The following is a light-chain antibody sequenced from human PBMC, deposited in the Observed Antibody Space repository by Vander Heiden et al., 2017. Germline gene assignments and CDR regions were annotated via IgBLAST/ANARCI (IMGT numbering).Light chain of an antibody. Sequence: EIVITQSPAPLSVSPGERATLSCRASQSVSSNLAWYQKKPGQAPRLLIYGASTRATGIKARFSGSGDGTEVTLTISSRQSEDFAVYYCQQENNGDPLCTFGQGTKVXIK. CDR3: QQENNGDPLCT. V-gene: IGKV3-15*01. CDR2: GAS. J-gene: IGKJ2*02. CDR1: QSVSSN.